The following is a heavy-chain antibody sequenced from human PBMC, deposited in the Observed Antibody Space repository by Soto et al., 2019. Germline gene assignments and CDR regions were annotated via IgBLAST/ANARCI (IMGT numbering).Heavy chain of an antibody. CDR3: AKKYCSSTSCYDYYYGMDV. J-gene: IGHJ6*02. D-gene: IGHD2-2*01. V-gene: IGHV3-23*01. CDR1: GFTFSSYA. CDR2: ISGSGGST. Sequence: EVQLLESGGGLVQPGGSLRLSCAASGFTFSSYAMSWVRQAPGKGLEWVSAISGSGGSTYYADSVKGRFTISRDNSKNTLYLQMNSLRAEDTAVYYCAKKYCSSTSCYDYYYGMDVWGQGTTVTVSS.